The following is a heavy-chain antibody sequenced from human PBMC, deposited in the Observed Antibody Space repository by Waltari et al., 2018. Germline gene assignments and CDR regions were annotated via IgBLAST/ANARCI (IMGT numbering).Heavy chain of an antibody. V-gene: IGHV3-30*01. J-gene: IGHJ4*02. CDR1: GFTFSTYV. D-gene: IGHD2-2*01. CDR2: ISYDGKTK. CDR3: ARGSPRVVVSGAFPFDH. Sequence: QVQLVESGGAMVQPGRSVRLPCAASGFTFSTYVMNWVRQAPGKGLEWVAVISYDGKTKYYADSVKGRFTISRDNSKNTLYLQMNSLRPEDTAVYYCARGSPRVVVSGAFPFDHWGQGTLVPVSS.